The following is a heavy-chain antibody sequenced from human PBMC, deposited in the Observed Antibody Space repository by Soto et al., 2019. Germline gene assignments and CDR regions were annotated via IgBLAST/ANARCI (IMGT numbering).Heavy chain of an antibody. CDR3: ARGVGSGSYYNQYNWFDP. CDR1: GYTFTNYG. CDR2: ISAYNGNT. J-gene: IGHJ5*02. Sequence: ASVKVSCKASGYTFTNYGISWVRQAPGQGLEWMGWISAYNGNTKYAQKRQGRVTMTTDTATSTAYMELRSLRSDDTAVYYCARGVGSGSYYNQYNWFDPWGQGTLVTVSS. D-gene: IGHD3-10*01. V-gene: IGHV1-18*01.